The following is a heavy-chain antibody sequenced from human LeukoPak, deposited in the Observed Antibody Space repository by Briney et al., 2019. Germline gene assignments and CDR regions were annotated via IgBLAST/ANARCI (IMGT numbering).Heavy chain of an antibody. Sequence: PSETLSLTCAVYGGSFSGYYWSWIRQPPGKGLEWIGEINHSGSTNYNPSLKSRVTISVDTSKNQFSLKLSSVTAADTAVYYCARSFSYSSSWYGVPLAPWGQGTLVTVSS. D-gene: IGHD6-13*01. CDR3: ARSFSYSSSWYGVPLAP. J-gene: IGHJ5*02. V-gene: IGHV4-34*01. CDR1: GGSFSGYY. CDR2: INHSGST.